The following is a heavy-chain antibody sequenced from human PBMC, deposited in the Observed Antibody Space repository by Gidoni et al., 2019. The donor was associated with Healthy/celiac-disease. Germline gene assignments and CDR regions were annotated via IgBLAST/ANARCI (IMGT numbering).Heavy chain of an antibody. D-gene: IGHD3-22*01. Sequence: QVQVVESGGGVVQPGRSLRLSCAAYGFTFSSYGMHWVRQAPGKGLEWVAVIWYDGSNKYYADSVKGRFTIARDNSKNTLYLQMNSLRAEDTAVYYCAREGYDSSRDAFDIWGQGTMVTVSS. V-gene: IGHV3-33*01. J-gene: IGHJ3*02. CDR2: IWYDGSNK. CDR3: AREGYDSSRDAFDI. CDR1: GFTFSSYG.